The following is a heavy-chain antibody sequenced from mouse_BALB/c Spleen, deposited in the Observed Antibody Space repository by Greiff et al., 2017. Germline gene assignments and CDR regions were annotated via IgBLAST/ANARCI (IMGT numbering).Heavy chain of an antibody. CDR1: GYTFTSYY. V-gene: IGHV1S81*02. CDR3: TKGSVLRYFDV. J-gene: IGHJ1*01. CDR2: INPSNGGT. Sequence: QVHVKQSGAELVKPGASVKLSCKASGYTFTSYYMYWVKQRPGQGLEWIGEINPSNGGTNFNEKFKSKATLTVDKSSSTAYMQLSSLTSEDSAVYYCTKGSVLRYFDVWGAGTTVTVSS. D-gene: IGHD1-1*01.